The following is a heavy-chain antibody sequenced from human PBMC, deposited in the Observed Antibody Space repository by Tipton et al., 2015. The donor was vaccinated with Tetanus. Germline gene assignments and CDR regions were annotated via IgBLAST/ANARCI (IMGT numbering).Heavy chain of an antibody. CDR2: INPSGGST. J-gene: IGHJ5*02. D-gene: IGHD6-19*01. CDR3: ARGFIAVAGLNWFCP. CDR1: GYTFTSYY. V-gene: IGHV1-46*01. Sequence: QSGAEVKKPGASVKVSCKASGYTFTSYYMHWVRQAPGQGLEWMGIINPSGGSTSYAQKFQGRVTMTRDTSTSTVYLELSSLSSEDTAVYYCARGFIAVAGLNWFCPWCQGPLVPGSS.